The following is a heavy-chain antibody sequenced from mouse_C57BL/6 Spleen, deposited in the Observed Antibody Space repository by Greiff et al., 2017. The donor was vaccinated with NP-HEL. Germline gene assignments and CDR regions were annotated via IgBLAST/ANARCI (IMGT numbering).Heavy chain of an antibody. J-gene: IGHJ2*01. V-gene: IGHV6-3*01. Sequence: EVQRVESGGGLVQPGGSMKLSCVASGFTFSNYWMNWVRQSPEKGLEWVAQIRLKSDNYATHYAESVKGRFTISRDDSKSSVYLQMNNLRAEDTGIYYCTGGSNGYWGQGTTLTVSS. CDR3: TGGSNGY. CDR1: GFTFSNYW. D-gene: IGHD1-2*01. CDR2: IRLKSDNYAT.